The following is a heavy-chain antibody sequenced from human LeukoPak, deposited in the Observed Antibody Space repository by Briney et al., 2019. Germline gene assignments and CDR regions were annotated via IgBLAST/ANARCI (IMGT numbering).Heavy chain of an antibody. J-gene: IGHJ4*02. D-gene: IGHD6-13*01. V-gene: IGHV3-53*04. CDR2: IYSGGST. CDR3: ARAGQRLAAAGYFDY. CDR1: GFTVSSNY. Sequence: GGSLRLSCAASGFTVSSNYMSWVRQAPGNGLEWVSVIYSGGSTYYADSVKGRFTISRHNSKNTLYLQMNSLRAEDTAVYYCARAGQRLAAAGYFDYWGQGTLVTVSS.